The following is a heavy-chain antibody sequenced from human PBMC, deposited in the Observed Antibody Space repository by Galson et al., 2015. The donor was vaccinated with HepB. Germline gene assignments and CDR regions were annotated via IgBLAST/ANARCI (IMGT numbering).Heavy chain of an antibody. CDR1: GFTFSSYG. Sequence: SLRLSCAASGFTFSSYGMHWVRQAPGKGLEWVAVISYDGSNKYYADSVKGRFTISRDNSKNTLYLQMNSLRAEDTTVYYCWGFVVVPAAMTLMGAFDIWGQGTMVTVSS. V-gene: IGHV3-30*03. CDR3: WGFVVVPAAMTLMGAFDI. J-gene: IGHJ3*02. CDR2: ISYDGSNK. D-gene: IGHD2-2*01.